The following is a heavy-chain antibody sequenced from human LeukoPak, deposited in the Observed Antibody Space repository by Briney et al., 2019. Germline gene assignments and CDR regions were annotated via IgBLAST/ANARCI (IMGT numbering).Heavy chain of an antibody. D-gene: IGHD1-1*01. J-gene: IGHJ4*02. Sequence: GGSLRLSCAASGFTFSSYEMNWVRQAPGKGLEWVANMDPSGSQKRYVDSVKGRFTISKDNPGASLYLDMHSLRAEDTAIYYCAIWTSGNYWGQGTLVTVSS. CDR1: GFTFSSYE. CDR3: AIWTSGNY. CDR2: MDPSGSQK. V-gene: IGHV3-7*01.